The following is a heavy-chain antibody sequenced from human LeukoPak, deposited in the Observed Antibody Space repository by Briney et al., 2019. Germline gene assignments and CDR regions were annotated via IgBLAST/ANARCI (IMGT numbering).Heavy chain of an antibody. J-gene: IGHJ4*02. V-gene: IGHV5-51*01. CDR1: GYSFTTYW. CDR3: ARQSGIVGATIDY. D-gene: IGHD1-26*01. CDR2: VYPGDSDT. Sequence: GESLKISCKSSGYSFTTYWIGWVRQMPGKGLEWMGIVYPGDSDTRYSPSFQGQVTISADKSISTAYLQLSTLKASDTAIYFCARQSGIVGATIDYWGQGTLVTVSS.